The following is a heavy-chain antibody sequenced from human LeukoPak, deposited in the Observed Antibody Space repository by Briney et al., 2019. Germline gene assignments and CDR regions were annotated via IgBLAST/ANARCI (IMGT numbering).Heavy chain of an antibody. CDR3: ARDGGTSPGNYYYYIDV. Sequence: PGRSLRLSCAASGFTFSSYAMHWVRQAPGKGLEWVAVISYDGSNKYYADSVKGRFTISRDNSKNTLYLQMNSLRAEDTAVYYCARDGGTSPGNYYYYIDVWGQGSTVTVSS. D-gene: IGHD4-23*01. CDR2: ISYDGSNK. J-gene: IGHJ6*03. CDR1: GFTFSSYA. V-gene: IGHV3-30-3*01.